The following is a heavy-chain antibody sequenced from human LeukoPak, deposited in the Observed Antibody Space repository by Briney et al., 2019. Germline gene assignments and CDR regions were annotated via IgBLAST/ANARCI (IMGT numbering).Heavy chain of an antibody. V-gene: IGHV3-66*04. J-gene: IGHJ3*02. CDR3: ARLYDSSGYDAFDI. CDR1: GFTVSSNY. CDR2: IYSGGST. D-gene: IGHD3-22*01. Sequence: GGSLRLSCAASGFTVSSNYMSWVRQAPGKGLEWVSVIYSGGSTYYADSVKGRFTISRDNSKNTLYLQMNSLRAEDTAVYYCARLYDSSGYDAFDIWGQGTMVTVSS.